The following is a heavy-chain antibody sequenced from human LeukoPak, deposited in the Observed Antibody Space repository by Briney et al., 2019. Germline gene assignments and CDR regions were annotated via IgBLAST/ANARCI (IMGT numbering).Heavy chain of an antibody. CDR1: RFTISSYA. D-gene: IGHD3-10*01. CDR3: ARGGFGEFPFDY. J-gene: IGHJ4*02. CDR2: ITSDSDTI. Sequence: PGGSLRLSCAASRFTISSYAMSWVRQAPGKGLEWISYITSDSDTIYIADSVRGRCTISRDNAKRSLYLQMDSLRVEDSALYYCARGGFGEFPFDYWGQGTLVTVSA. V-gene: IGHV3-48*01.